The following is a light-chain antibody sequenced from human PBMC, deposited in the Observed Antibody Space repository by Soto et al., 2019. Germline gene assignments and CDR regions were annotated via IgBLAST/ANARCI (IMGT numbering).Light chain of an antibody. Sequence: DIQMTQSPSSLSASVGDRVTITCRASQSISSYLNWYQEKPGKAPKLLIYKASSLESGVPSRFSGSGSGTEFTLTISSLQSDDFATYYCQQYTTYWTFGQGTKVDI. V-gene: IGKV1-5*03. CDR1: QSISSY. CDR2: KAS. J-gene: IGKJ1*01. CDR3: QQYTTYWT.